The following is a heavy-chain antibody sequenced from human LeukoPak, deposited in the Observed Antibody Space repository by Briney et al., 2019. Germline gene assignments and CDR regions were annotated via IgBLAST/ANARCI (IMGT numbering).Heavy chain of an antibody. CDR2: ISGSGGST. Sequence: PGGSLRLSCAASGFTFSTYAMSWVRQAPGKGLEWVSAISGSGGSTNYADSVKGRFTISRDNSKNILYLQMNSLRAEDTAVYYCAKENGYNYYYDYWGQGTLVTVSS. CDR3: AKENGYNYYYDY. CDR1: GFTFSTYA. D-gene: IGHD5-24*01. J-gene: IGHJ4*02. V-gene: IGHV3-23*01.